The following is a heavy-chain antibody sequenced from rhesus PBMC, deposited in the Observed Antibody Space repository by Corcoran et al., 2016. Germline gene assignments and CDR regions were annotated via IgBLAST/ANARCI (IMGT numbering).Heavy chain of an antibody. CDR1: GFTFSNSW. CDR3: ATQYCTGSCCWFDY. Sequence: EVQLVESGAGLVQPGGSLRLSCAASGFTFSNSWMSWVRQAPGKGLEWVSRIKRKADGETAHYAASVKGAFTSSRYDSKNTLYLQMNSLKTEDTAVYYCATQYCTGSCCWFDYWGQGVLVTVSS. D-gene: IGHD2-21*01. J-gene: IGHJ4*01. V-gene: IGHV3-30*02. CDR2: IKRKADGETA.